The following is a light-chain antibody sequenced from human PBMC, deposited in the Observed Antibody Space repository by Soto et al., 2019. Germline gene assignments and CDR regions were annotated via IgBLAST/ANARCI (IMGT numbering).Light chain of an antibody. Sequence: QPVLTQPPSVSGAPGQRVTISCTGSSSNIGAGYDVHWYQQLPGTAPKLLIYGNSNRPSGVPDRFSGSKSGTSASLAITRLQAEDEADYYCQSYDSSLSGSLFGGGTKLTVL. V-gene: IGLV1-40*01. CDR3: QSYDSSLSGSL. J-gene: IGLJ2*01. CDR1: SSNIGAGYD. CDR2: GNS.